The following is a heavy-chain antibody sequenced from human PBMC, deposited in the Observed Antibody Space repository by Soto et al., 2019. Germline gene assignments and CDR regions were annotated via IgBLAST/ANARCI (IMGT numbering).Heavy chain of an antibody. V-gene: IGHV3-23*01. CDR3: AKAATVRGGGWFDP. Sequence: EVQLLESGGGLVQPGGSLRLSCAASRFTFSTYALTWVRQAPGKGLEWVSDISGSGGNTYYADSVKGRFTISRDNSKNPLYMQMNRLGAADTAVYYCAKAATVRGGGWFDPWGQETLVTVSS. D-gene: IGHD3-10*01. CDR1: RFTFSTYA. CDR2: ISGSGGNT. J-gene: IGHJ5*02.